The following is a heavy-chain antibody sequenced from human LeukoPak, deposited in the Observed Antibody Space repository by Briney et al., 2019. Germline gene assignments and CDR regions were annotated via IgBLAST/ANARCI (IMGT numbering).Heavy chain of an antibody. V-gene: IGHV3-30-3*01. Sequence: GRSLRLSCAASGFTFSSYAMHWVRQAPGKGLEWVAVISYDGSNKYYADSVKDRFTISRDNSKNTLYLQMNSLRAEDTAVYYCAREVWDYWGQGTLVTVSS. CDR1: GFTFSSYA. CDR2: ISYDGSNK. J-gene: IGHJ4*02. CDR3: AREVWDY.